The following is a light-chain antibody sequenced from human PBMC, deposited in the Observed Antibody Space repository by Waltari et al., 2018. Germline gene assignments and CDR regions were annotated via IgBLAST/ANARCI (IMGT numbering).Light chain of an antibody. V-gene: IGKV1-8*01. CDR2: AAS. CDR1: HGISSS. J-gene: IGKJ4*01. CDR3: QQYYSYPVT. Sequence: AIRMTQSPSSFSASTGDRVTITCRASHGISSSLAWYQQKPGKAPKLLIYAASTLQSGVPSRFSGSGSGTDFTLTISCLQSEDFATYYCQQYYSYPVTFGGGTKVEIK.